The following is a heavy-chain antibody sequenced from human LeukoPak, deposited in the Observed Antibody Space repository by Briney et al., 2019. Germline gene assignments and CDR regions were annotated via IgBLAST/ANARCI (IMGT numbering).Heavy chain of an antibody. V-gene: IGHV4-30-2*01. J-gene: IGHJ3*02. D-gene: IGHD3-22*01. CDR2: IYHSGST. CDR1: GGSISSGGYS. Sequence: SETLSLTCAVSGGSISSGGYSWSWIRQPPGKGLEWIGYIYHSGSTYYNPSLKSRVTIPVDRSKNQFSLKLSSVTAADAAVYYCARGHYYDSRDAFDIWGQGQWSPSLQ. CDR3: ARGHYYDSRDAFDI.